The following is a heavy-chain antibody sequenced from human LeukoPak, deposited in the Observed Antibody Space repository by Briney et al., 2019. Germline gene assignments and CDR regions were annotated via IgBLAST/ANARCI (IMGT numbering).Heavy chain of an antibody. CDR1: GFTLSSYS. J-gene: IGHJ4*02. D-gene: IGHD1-26*01. CDR2: ISSSSSTI. Sequence: GGSLRLSCAASGFTLSSYSMNWVRQAPGKGLEWVSYISSSSSTIYYADSVKGRFTISRDNAKNSLYLQLNSLRAEDTAGYYCAREGRVGATGIDYWGQGTLVTVSS. CDR3: AREGRVGATGIDY. V-gene: IGHV3-48*04.